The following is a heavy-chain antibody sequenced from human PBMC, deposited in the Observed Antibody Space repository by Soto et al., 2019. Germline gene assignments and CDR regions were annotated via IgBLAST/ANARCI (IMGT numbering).Heavy chain of an antibody. V-gene: IGHV3-64*01. CDR1: GFTFSSYA. Sequence: EVQLVESGGGLVQPGGSLRLSCAASGFTFSSYAMHWVRQAPGKGLEYVSTISSNGGSTYYANSVKGRFTISRDNSRNTLYLQMGSLRAEDMAVYYCARSPSGYFFDYWGQGTLVTVSS. CDR2: ISSNGGST. J-gene: IGHJ4*02. CDR3: ARSPSGYFFDY. D-gene: IGHD3-22*01.